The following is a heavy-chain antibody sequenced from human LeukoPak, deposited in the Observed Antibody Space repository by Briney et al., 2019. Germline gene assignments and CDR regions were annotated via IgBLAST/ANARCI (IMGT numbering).Heavy chain of an antibody. Sequence: GGSLRLSCAASGFTFSSYAMSWVRQAPGKGLEWVSAISGSGGSTYYADSVKGRFTISRDNSKNTLYLQMNSLRAEDTAVYYCARARTWIQLWFLDYWGQGTLVTASS. V-gene: IGHV3-23*01. CDR1: GFTFSSYA. D-gene: IGHD5-18*01. J-gene: IGHJ4*02. CDR2: ISGSGGST. CDR3: ARARTWIQLWFLDY.